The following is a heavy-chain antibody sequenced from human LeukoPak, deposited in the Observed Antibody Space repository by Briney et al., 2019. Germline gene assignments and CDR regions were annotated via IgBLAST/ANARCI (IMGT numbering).Heavy chain of an antibody. CDR2: IYYSGST. V-gene: IGHV4-39*07. Sequence: SETLSLTCSVSSDSISSSTYYWGWIRQPPGKGLEWVGSIYYSGSTYYNPSLKSRVTISVDTSKNQFSLKLSSVTAADTAVYYCARDREEDYHDNSDDLYGFDIWGQGTKVTVSS. J-gene: IGHJ3*02. CDR3: ARDREEDYHDNSDDLYGFDI. D-gene: IGHD3-22*01. CDR1: SDSISSSTYY.